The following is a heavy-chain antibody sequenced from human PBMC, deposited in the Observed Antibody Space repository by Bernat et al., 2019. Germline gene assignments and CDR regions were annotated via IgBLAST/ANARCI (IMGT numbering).Heavy chain of an antibody. CDR1: GFTFSTYW. CDR2: LSTDGSNT. CDR3: VRGSGYYYFDY. D-gene: IGHD3-22*01. V-gene: IGHV3-74*01. Sequence: EVHLVESGVGLVQPGGSLRLSCTASGFTFSTYWMHWVRQAPGKGLEWVLGLSTDGSNTRYSDSVKGRFTISRDNAKNTLYLQMNGLRVDDTAVYYCVRGSGYYYFDYWGQGILVTVSS. J-gene: IGHJ4*02.